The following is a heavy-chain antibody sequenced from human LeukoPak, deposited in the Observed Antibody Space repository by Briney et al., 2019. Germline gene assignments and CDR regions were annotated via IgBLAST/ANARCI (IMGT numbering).Heavy chain of an antibody. V-gene: IGHV3-23*01. CDR3: AKDRGGATPIDY. J-gene: IGHJ4*02. Sequence: PGGSLRLSCAASGFTFSGYAMSWVRQAPGKGLEWVSAISGSGGSTYYADSVKGRFTISRDNSKNTLYLQMNGLRAEDTAVYYCAKDRGGATPIDYWGQGTLVTVSS. CDR1: GFTFSGYA. D-gene: IGHD1-26*01. CDR2: ISGSGGST.